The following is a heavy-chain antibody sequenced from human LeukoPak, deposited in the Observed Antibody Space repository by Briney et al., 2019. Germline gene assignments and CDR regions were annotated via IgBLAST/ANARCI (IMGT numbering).Heavy chain of an antibody. Sequence: PGRSLRLSCAASGFTFSSYGMHWVRQAPGKGLEWVAVVSSDGNSKYYADSMKGRFTISRDNSKNTLYLQINILRADDTAVFYCAKDGGRAAAGTVDSWGQGALVTVSS. CDR3: AKDGGRAAAGTVDS. CDR2: VSSDGNSK. D-gene: IGHD6-13*01. J-gene: IGHJ4*02. V-gene: IGHV3-30*18. CDR1: GFTFSSYG.